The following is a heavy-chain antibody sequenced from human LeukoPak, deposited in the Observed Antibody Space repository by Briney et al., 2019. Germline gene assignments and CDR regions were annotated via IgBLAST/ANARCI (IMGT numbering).Heavy chain of an antibody. CDR2: ISAGGGST. V-gene: IGHV3-23*01. CDR3: ARGGGLLWLGESPKCFDT. Sequence: GGSLRLSCTASGSTFSSYAMSWVRQAPGKGLEYVSSISAGGGSTFYADSMKGRSAISRDNSRNTVYLQMNSLRVEDTAVYYCARGGGLLWLGESPKCFDTWGQGTLVTVSS. D-gene: IGHD3-10*01. CDR1: GSTFSSYA. J-gene: IGHJ5*02.